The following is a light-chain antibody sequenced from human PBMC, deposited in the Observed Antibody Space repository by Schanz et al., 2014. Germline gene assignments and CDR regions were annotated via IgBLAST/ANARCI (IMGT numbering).Light chain of an antibody. J-gene: IGKJ1*01. Sequence: EIVLTQSPGTLSLSPGERATLSCRASQSVSSSYLAWYQQKPGQAPRLLIYGASSRATGIPDRFSGSGSGTDFTLTISSLEPEDFAVYYCQHRSNWPWTFGQGTKVEIK. CDR2: GAS. CDR3: QHRSNWPWT. CDR1: QSVSSSY. V-gene: IGKV3D-20*02.